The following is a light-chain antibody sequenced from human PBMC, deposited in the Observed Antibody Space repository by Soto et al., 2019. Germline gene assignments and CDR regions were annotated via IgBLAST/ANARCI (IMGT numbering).Light chain of an antibody. CDR2: RTS. J-gene: IGKJ4*01. CDR1: QSISSN. CDR3: QQYNNWPRAN. Sequence: EIVMTQSPATLSVSPGERATLSCRASQSISSNLAWYQQKPGQAPRLIMFRTSSRATGFPARFSGSGSGTEFNLTISSLQSEDFGVYYCQQYNNWPRANFGGGTKVEIK. V-gene: IGKV3-15*01.